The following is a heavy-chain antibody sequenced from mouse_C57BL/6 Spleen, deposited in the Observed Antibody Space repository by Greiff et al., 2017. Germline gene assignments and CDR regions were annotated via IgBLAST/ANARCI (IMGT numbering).Heavy chain of an antibody. CDR2: IDPSDSYT. D-gene: IGHD2-3*01. CDR3: ARMAYDYFDY. V-gene: IGHV1-50*01. J-gene: IGHJ2*01. Sequence: QVQLQQPGAELVKPGASVKLSCKASGYTFTSYWMQWVKQRPGQGLEWIGEIDPSDSYTNYNQKFKGKATLTVDTSSSTAYMQLSSLTSEDSAVYYCARMAYDYFDYGGQGTTLTVSS. CDR1: GYTFTSYW.